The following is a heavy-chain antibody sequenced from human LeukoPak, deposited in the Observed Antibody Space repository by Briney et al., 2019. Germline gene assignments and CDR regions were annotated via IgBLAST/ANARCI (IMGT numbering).Heavy chain of an antibody. CDR2: IYYSGST. J-gene: IGHJ6*02. CDR3: ARDPVLGYCSGGSCPSGMDV. D-gene: IGHD2-15*01. CDR1: GGSISSGDYY. V-gene: IGHV4-30-4*01. Sequence: SETLSLTCTVSGGSISSGDYYWSWIRQPPGKGLEWIGYIYYSGSTYYNPSLKGRVTISVDTSKNQFSLKLSSVTAADTAVYYCARDPVLGYCSGGSCPSGMDVWGQGTTVTVPS.